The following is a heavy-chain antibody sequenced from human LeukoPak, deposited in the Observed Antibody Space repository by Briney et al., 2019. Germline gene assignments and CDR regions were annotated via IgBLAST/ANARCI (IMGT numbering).Heavy chain of an antibody. CDR1: GYTLSGYQ. Sequence: ASVKVSCKASGYTLSGYQLHWVRQAPGQGLEWIGWISPNSGGTHYAQKFQGRVTMTRDTSINTVYMELRRLRSDDTAVYYCARERSPEDYMDVWGKGTTVTVSS. CDR3: ARERSPEDYMDV. V-gene: IGHV1-2*02. CDR2: ISPNSGGT. J-gene: IGHJ6*03.